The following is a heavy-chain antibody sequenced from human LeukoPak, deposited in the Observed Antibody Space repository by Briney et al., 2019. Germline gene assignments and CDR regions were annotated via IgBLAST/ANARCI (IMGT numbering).Heavy chain of an antibody. CDR3: AREDPWDYYDSSGYPFDY. J-gene: IGHJ4*02. CDR2: IYTSGST. V-gene: IGHV4-4*07. Sequence: SETLSLTCTVSGGSISSYYWSWIRQPAGKGLEWIGRIYTSGSTNYNPSLKSRVTMSVDTSKNQFSLKLSSVTAADTAVYYCAREDPWDYYDSSGYPFDYWGQGTLVTVSS. CDR1: GGSISSYY. D-gene: IGHD3-22*01.